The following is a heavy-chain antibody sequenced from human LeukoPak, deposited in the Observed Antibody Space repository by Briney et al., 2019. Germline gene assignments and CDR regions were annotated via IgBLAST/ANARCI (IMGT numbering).Heavy chain of an antibody. CDR2: IIPILGIA. Sequence: SVKVSCKASGGTFSSYAISWVRQAPGQGLEWMGRIIPILGIANYAQKFQGRVTITADKSTSTANMELSSLRSEDTAVYYCARGYSSSPFDYWGQGTLVTVSS. J-gene: IGHJ4*02. V-gene: IGHV1-69*04. CDR1: GGTFSSYA. D-gene: IGHD6-13*01. CDR3: ARGYSSSPFDY.